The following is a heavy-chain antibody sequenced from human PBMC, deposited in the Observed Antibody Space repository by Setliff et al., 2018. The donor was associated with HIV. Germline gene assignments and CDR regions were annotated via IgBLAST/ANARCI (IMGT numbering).Heavy chain of an antibody. Sequence: QSGGSLRLSCAASEFTFSSYAMHWVRQAAGKGLEWVAVIWYDGSIEYYIDSVKGRFTISRDNSKSTLYLQMTNLRAEDTALYFCAKGAGPTTLAEPFDSWGQGTLVTVSS. CDR2: IWYDGSIE. CDR3: AKGAGPTTLAEPFDS. CDR1: EFTFSSYA. J-gene: IGHJ4*02. D-gene: IGHD1-26*01. V-gene: IGHV3-33*08.